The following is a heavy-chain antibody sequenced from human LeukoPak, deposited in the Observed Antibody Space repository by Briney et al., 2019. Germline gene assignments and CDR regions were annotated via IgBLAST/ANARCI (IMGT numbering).Heavy chain of an antibody. CDR3: ARDLYYDILTGRPGLFDY. CDR1: GFTFSSHS. Sequence: GGSLRLSCAASGFTFSSHSMNWVRQAPGKGLEWVSYISSSSSTIYYADSVKGRFTISRDNAKNSLYLQMNSLRAEDTAVYYCARDLYYDILTGRPGLFDYWGQGTLVTVSS. D-gene: IGHD3-9*01. CDR2: ISSSSSTI. V-gene: IGHV3-48*01. J-gene: IGHJ4*02.